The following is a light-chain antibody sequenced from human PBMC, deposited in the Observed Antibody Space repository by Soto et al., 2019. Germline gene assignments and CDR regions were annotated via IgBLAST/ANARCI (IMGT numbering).Light chain of an antibody. Sequence: QSVLTQPPSMSAAPGQTVTISCSGGSSNIGANFVSWYQHLPGTAPQLLIYENNKRPSGIPDRFSGSKSGTSATLGITGLQTGDETDYYCGTWDSALSAWVFGGGTKLTVL. J-gene: IGLJ3*02. CDR3: GTWDSALSAWV. CDR1: SSNIGANF. CDR2: ENN. V-gene: IGLV1-51*02.